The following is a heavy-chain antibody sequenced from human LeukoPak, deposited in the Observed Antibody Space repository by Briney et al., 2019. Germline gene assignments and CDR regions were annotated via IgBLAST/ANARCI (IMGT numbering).Heavy chain of an antibody. J-gene: IGHJ4*02. CDR1: GGSFSDYY. V-gene: IGHV4-34*01. CDR3: ARVDSSSWYNFDY. CDR2: INHSGST. D-gene: IGHD6-13*01. Sequence: SETLSLTCAVYGGSFSDYYWSWIRQPPGKGLEWIGEINHSGSTNYNPSLKSRVTISVDTSKNQFSLKLSSVTAADTAVYYCARVDSSSWYNFDYWGRGTLVTVSS.